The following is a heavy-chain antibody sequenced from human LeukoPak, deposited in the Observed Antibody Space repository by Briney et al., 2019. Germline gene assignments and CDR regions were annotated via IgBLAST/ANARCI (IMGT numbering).Heavy chain of an antibody. V-gene: IGHV1-2*02. Sequence: ASVKVSCKASGYTFTGYYMHWVRQAPGQGLEWMGWINPNSGGTNYAQKFQGGVTMTRDTSISTAYMELSRLRSDDTAVYYCARDLSYSSSWYLGHLDYWGQGTLVTVSS. CDR2: INPNSGGT. CDR1: GYTFTGYY. J-gene: IGHJ4*02. CDR3: ARDLSYSSSWYLGHLDY. D-gene: IGHD6-13*01.